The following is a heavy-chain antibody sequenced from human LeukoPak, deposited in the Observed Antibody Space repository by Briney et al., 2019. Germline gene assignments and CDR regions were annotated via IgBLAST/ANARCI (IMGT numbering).Heavy chain of an antibody. J-gene: IGHJ4*02. D-gene: IGHD5-24*01. Sequence: GASVKVSCKASGYTFTSYYMHWVRQAPGQGLEWMGIINPSGGSTSYAQKFQGRVTMTRDTSTSTVYMELGSLRSEDTAVHYCARAAYRRDGYNSYFFDYWGQGTLVTVSS. CDR1: GYTFTSYY. V-gene: IGHV1-46*01. CDR2: INPSGGST. CDR3: ARAAYRRDGYNSYFFDY.